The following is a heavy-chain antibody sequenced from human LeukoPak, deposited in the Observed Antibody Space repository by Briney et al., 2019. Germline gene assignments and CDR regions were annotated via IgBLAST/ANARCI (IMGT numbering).Heavy chain of an antibody. J-gene: IGHJ4*02. D-gene: IGHD3-9*01. CDR2: IDHIGRT. V-gene: IGHV4-34*01. CDR3: ATTISPSNYYFDY. CDR1: GESFRGYY. Sequence: SETLSLTCAVYGESFRGYYWTWIRQTPGKGLEWIGEIDHIGRTTYSPSLKSRVTISVDTSKNQFSLRLSSVTAADTAVYYCATTISPSNYYFDYWGQGTLVTVSS.